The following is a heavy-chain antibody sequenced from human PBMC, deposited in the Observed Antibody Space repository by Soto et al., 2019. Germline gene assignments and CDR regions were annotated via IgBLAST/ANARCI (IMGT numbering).Heavy chain of an antibody. Sequence: PSETLSLTCTVSGGSISSYYWSWIRQPAGKGLEWIGRIYTSGSTNYNPSLKSRVTMSVDTSKNQFSLKLSSVTAADTAVYYCARDLLRIAAGLAPDYWGQGTLVTVSS. CDR2: IYTSGST. D-gene: IGHD6-13*01. CDR3: ARDLLRIAAGLAPDY. CDR1: GGSISSYY. V-gene: IGHV4-4*07. J-gene: IGHJ4*02.